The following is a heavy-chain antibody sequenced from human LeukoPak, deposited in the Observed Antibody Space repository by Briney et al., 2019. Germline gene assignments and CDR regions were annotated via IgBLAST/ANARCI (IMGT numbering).Heavy chain of an antibody. CDR2: IYYSGDT. V-gene: IGHV4-59*08. J-gene: IGHJ4*02. Sequence: KPSETLSLTCTVSGGSISSYYWSWIRQPPGKGLEWIGNIYYSGDTNYNPSLKSRVTISVDTSKNQFSLKLSSVTAADTAVYYCATGRDTSGWKRALDYWGQGTLVTVSS. CDR1: GGSISSYY. D-gene: IGHD6-19*01. CDR3: ATGRDTSGWKRALDY.